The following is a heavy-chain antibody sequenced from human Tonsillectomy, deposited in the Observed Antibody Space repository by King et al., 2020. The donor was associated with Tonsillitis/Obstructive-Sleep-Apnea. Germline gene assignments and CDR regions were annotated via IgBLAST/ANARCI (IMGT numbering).Heavy chain of an antibody. Sequence: QLVQSGAEVKKPGASVKVSCKASGYTFTGYYMHWVRQAPGQGLEWMGWINPNSGGTNYAQKFQGRVTMTRDTSISTAYMELSRLRSDDTAVYYCAREGFTMVRAEDAEFDYWSQGTLVTVSS. CDR1: GYTFTGYY. CDR2: INPNSGGT. J-gene: IGHJ4*02. V-gene: IGHV1-2*02. D-gene: IGHD3-10*01. CDR3: AREGFTMVRAEDAEFDY.